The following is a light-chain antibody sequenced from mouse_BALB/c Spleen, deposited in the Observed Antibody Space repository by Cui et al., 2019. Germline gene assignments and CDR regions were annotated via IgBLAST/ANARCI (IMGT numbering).Light chain of an antibody. CDR1: QDINKY. CDR3: LQYDNLLLT. J-gene: IGKJ5*01. V-gene: IGKV19-93*01. Sequence: DTPMSPSPSSLSASMEGKVTITCEASQDINKYIAWYHHKPGKGPRLLIHYTSTLQPGIPSRFSGSGSGGDYSISISNLEPEDIATYYCLQYDNLLLTFGGGTKLELK. CDR2: YTS.